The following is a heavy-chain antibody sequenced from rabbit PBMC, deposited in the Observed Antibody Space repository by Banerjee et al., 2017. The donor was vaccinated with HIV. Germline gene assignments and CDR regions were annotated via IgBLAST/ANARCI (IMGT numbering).Heavy chain of an antibody. Sequence: QSLEESGGDLVKPGASLTLTCTASGFSFSSSYYMCWVRQAPGKGLEWIACIYAGSVGSTYYASWAKGRFTISKTSSTTVTLQVTSLTAADTATYFCARDAYVGINYDAFNLRGQGTLVTVS. CDR1: GFSFSSSYY. D-gene: IGHD8-1*01. V-gene: IGHV1S40*01. CDR2: IYAGSVGST. CDR3: ARDAYVGINYDAFNL. J-gene: IGHJ4*01.